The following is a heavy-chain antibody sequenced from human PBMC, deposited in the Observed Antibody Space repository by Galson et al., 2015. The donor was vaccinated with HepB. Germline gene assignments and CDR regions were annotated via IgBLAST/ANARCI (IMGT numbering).Heavy chain of an antibody. CDR2: IDPSDSYT. V-gene: IGHV5-10-1*01. Sequence: QSGAEVKKPGESLRISCKGSGYSFTSYWISWVRQMPGKGLEWMGRIDPSDSYTNYSPSFQGHVTISADKSISTAYLQWSSLKASDTAMYYCARQLIVGATGWGKGDFDYWGQGTLVTVSS. CDR1: GYSFTSYW. J-gene: IGHJ4*02. CDR3: ARQLIVGATGWGKGDFDY. D-gene: IGHD1-26*01.